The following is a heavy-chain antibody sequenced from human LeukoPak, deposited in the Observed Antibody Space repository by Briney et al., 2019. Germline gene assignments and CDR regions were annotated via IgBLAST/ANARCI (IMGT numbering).Heavy chain of an antibody. CDR2: ISAYNGNT. CDR3: ARDRPEAYCGGDCYSGTGQFDP. V-gene: IGHV1-18*01. Sequence: ASVKVSCKASGYTFTSYGISWVRQAPGQGLEWMGWISAYNGNTNYAQKLQGRVTMTTDTSTSTAYMELRSLRSDDTAVYYCARDRPEAYCGGDCYSGTGQFDPWGQGTLATVSS. D-gene: IGHD2-21*02. J-gene: IGHJ5*02. CDR1: GYTFTSYG.